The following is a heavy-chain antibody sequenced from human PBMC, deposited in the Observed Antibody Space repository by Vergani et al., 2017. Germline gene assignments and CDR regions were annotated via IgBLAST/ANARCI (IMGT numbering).Heavy chain of an antibody. V-gene: IGHV3-11*01. CDR3: AKDPSGSYYQSSHFDY. CDR1: GFTFSDYY. J-gene: IGHJ4*02. D-gene: IGHD1-26*01. Sequence: VQLVESGGGLVKPGGSLRLSCAASGFTFSDYYMSWIRQAPGKGLEWVSYISSSGSTIYYADSVKGRFTISRDNAKNSLYLQMNSLRAEDTALYYCAKDPSGSYYQSSHFDYWGQGTLVTVSS. CDR2: ISSSGSTI.